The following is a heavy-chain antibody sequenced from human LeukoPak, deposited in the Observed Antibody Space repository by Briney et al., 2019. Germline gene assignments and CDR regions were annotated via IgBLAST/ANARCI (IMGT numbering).Heavy chain of an antibody. J-gene: IGHJ4*02. Sequence: PGGSLRLSCSASGFTFSSYVMLWVRQAPGQGLEYVSVISSNGASTYHADSVKGRFTISRDSSKNTLYLQMSSLGTEDTAVYYCVKSQGRLVGANAFDSWGQGTLVTVTS. CDR2: ISSNGAST. V-gene: IGHV3-64D*06. D-gene: IGHD1-26*01. CDR1: GFTFSSYV. CDR3: VKSQGRLVGANAFDS.